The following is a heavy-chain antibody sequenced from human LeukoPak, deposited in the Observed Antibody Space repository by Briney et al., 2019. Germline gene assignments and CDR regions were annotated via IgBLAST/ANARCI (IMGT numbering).Heavy chain of an antibody. J-gene: IGHJ4*02. CDR1: GGSISSGSYY. CDR3: ARVTSGGYYNC. CDR2: IYTSGST. Sequence: SQTLSLTCTVSGGSISSGSYYWSWIRQPAGKGLEWIGRIYTSGSTNYNPSLKSRVTISVDTSKNQFSLKLSSVTAADTAVYYCARVTSGGYYNCWGQGTLVTVSS. D-gene: IGHD3-22*01. V-gene: IGHV4-61*02.